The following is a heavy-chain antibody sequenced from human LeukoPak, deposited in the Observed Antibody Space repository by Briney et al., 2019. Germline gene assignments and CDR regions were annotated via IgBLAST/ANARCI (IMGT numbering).Heavy chain of an antibody. V-gene: IGHV4-61*01. D-gene: IGHD1-7*01. CDR2: IYYSGST. CDR1: GGSVSSGSYY. J-gene: IGHJ4*02. Sequence: SQTLSLTCTVSGGSVSSGSYYWSWIRQPPGKGLEWIGYIYYSGSTNYNPSLKSRVTISVDTSKNQFSLKLSSVTAADTAVYYCASTIRSRTIDYWGQGTLVTVSS. CDR3: ASTIRSRTIDY.